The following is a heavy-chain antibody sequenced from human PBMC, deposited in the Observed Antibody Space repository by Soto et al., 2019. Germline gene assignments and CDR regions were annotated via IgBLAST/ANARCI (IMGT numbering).Heavy chain of an antibody. J-gene: IGHJ4*02. Sequence: PGGSLRLSCAASGFTFSSYGMHWVRQAPGKGLEWVAVISYDGSNKYYADSVKGRFTISRDNSKTTLYLQMNSLRAEDTAVYYCAKLGYYDSSGYVPNDYWGQGTLVNVSS. CDR3: AKLGYYDSSGYVPNDY. D-gene: IGHD3-22*01. V-gene: IGHV3-30*18. CDR2: ISYDGSNK. CDR1: GFTFSSYG.